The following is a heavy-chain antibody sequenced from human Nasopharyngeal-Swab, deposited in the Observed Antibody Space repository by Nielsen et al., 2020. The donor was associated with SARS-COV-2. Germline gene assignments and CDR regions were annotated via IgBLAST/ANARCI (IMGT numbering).Heavy chain of an antibody. V-gene: IGHV4-59*01. J-gene: IGHJ6*02. Sequence: GSLRLSCTVSGGSISSYYWSWIRQPPGKGLEWIGYIYYSGSTKYNPSLKSRVTISVDTSKNQFSLNLNSVTAADTAVYYCARGADQSDGMDVWGQGTTVTVSS. CDR3: ARGADQSDGMDV. CDR1: GGSISSYY. CDR2: IYYSGST.